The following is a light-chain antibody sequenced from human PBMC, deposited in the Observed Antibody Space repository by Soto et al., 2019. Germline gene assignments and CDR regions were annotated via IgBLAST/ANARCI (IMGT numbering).Light chain of an antibody. J-gene: IGKJ2*01. Sequence: DIQITQSPSSLSASVGDRVTITCRASQSISKSLNWYQQKPGRAPTLLISVASTLHSGVPSRFSGSGSGTDFTLTISSLQREDFATYYCQQSYSTPPMYTFGQWTKLEIK. CDR3: QQSYSTPPMYT. CDR1: QSISKS. CDR2: VAS. V-gene: IGKV1-39*01.